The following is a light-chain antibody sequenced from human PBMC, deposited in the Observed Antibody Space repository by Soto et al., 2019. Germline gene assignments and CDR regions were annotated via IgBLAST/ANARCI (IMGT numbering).Light chain of an antibody. CDR2: DAS. J-gene: IGKJ3*01. CDR1: QDIGTY. Sequence: DIQMTQSPPSLSASVGDRVTITCQASQDIGTYLNWYQHKPGKAPNLVIYDASNLETGVPSRFSGGGSGTDFTFTISSLRPEDIATYYCQHSNHLPLFGPGTKVD. V-gene: IGKV1-33*01. CDR3: QHSNHLPL.